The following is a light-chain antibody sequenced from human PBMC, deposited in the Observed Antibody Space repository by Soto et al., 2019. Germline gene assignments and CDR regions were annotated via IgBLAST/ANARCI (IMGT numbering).Light chain of an antibody. CDR1: QSVSSDY. Sequence: EIVLTQSPATLSLSPGERATLSCGASQSVSSDYLAWYKQKPGLAPRLLIYDASSRATGCPDRISGSGSGTAFTLTISRVEPEDFAVYYCQQYGSSPWTFGQGTKVEIK. CDR3: QQYGSSPWT. J-gene: IGKJ1*01. CDR2: DAS. V-gene: IGKV3D-20*01.